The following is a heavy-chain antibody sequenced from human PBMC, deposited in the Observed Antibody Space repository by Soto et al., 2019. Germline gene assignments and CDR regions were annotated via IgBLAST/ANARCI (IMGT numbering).Heavy chain of an antibody. Sequence: ESGGGVVQPGRSLRLSCAASGFTFSSYAMHWVRQAPGKGLEWVAVISYDGSNKYYADSVKGRFTISRDNSKNTLYLQMNSLRAEDTAVYYCARDLDDSSGPQDWGQGTLVTVSS. CDR2: ISYDGSNK. D-gene: IGHD3-22*01. CDR1: GFTFSSYA. CDR3: ARDLDDSSGPQD. V-gene: IGHV3-30-3*01. J-gene: IGHJ4*02.